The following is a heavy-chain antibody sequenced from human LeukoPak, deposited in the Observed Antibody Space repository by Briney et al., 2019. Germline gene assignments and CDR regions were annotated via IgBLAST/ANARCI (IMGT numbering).Heavy chain of an antibody. Sequence: SETLSLTCTVSGGSISSGGYYWSWIRQHPGKGLEWIGYIYYSGSTYYNPSLKSRVTMSVDTSKNQFSLKLSSVTAADTAVYYCARVRVDYGDYNFDYWGQGTLVTVSS. J-gene: IGHJ4*02. CDR3: ARVRVDYGDYNFDY. CDR1: GGSISSGGYY. V-gene: IGHV4-31*03. D-gene: IGHD4-17*01. CDR2: IYYSGST.